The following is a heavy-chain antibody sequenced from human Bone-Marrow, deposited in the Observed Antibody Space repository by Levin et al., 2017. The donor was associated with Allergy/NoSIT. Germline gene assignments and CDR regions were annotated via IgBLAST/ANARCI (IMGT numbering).Heavy chain of an antibody. CDR1: GGTFSSYA. J-gene: IGHJ6*03. CDR3: ARDLNPYCSGGSCYSWGSVGDYDDYYMDG. D-gene: IGHD2-15*01. V-gene: IGHV1-69*01. Sequence: GGSLRLSCKASGGTFSSYAISWVRQAPGQGLEWMGGIIPIFGTANYAQKFQGRVTITADESTSTAYMELSSLRSEDTAVYYCARDLNPYCSGGSCYSWGSVGDYDDYYMDGWGKGTTVTVSS. CDR2: IIPIFGTA.